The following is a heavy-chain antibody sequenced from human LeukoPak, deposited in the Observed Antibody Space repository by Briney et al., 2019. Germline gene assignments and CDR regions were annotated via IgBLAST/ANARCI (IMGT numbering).Heavy chain of an antibody. CDR1: GFTFSSYE. V-gene: IGHV3-48*03. D-gene: IGHD1-26*01. CDR3: ARGTSGSYQM. J-gene: IGHJ4*02. CDR2: ISSSGSNL. Sequence: PGGSLRLSCAASGFTFSSYEMNWVRQAPGKGLEGVSYISSSGSNLYYADSVKGRFTISRDNASNSLYLQMNSLRAEDTSVYYCARGTSGSYQMGGQGTLVTVSS.